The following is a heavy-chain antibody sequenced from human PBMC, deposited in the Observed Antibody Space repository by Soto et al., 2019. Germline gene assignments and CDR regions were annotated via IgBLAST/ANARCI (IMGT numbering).Heavy chain of an antibody. J-gene: IGHJ2*01. V-gene: IGHV1-69*06. CDR3: ASTKYDSSAYYYWYLGL. CDR1: EDTFRNYA. D-gene: IGHD3-22*01. CDR2: IIPIFGTA. Sequence: QVELVQSGAEVKKPGSSVKVSCQASEDTFRNYAISWVRQAPGQGLEWMGVIIPIFGTATYAQKFQGRVTITADTSANALYLELSSLRSEDTAVYCCASTKYDSSAYYYWYLGLWGRGTLVTVSS.